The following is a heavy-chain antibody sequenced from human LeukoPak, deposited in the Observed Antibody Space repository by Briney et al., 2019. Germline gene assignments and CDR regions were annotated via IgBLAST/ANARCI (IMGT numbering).Heavy chain of an antibody. CDR1: GFTVSSNY. J-gene: IGHJ4*02. V-gene: IGHV3-66*01. D-gene: IGHD3-9*01. Sequence: GGSLRLSCAASGFTVSSNYMSRVRQAPGKGLEWVSVIYSGGSTYYADSVKGRFTISRDNSKNTLYLQMNSLRAEDTAVYYCARVRLAVFDYWGQGTLVTVSS. CDR3: ARVRLAVFDY. CDR2: IYSGGST.